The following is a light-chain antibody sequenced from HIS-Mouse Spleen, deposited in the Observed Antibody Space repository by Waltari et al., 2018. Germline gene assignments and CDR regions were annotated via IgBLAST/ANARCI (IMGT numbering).Light chain of an antibody. CDR2: EGS. Sequence: QSALTQPASVSGSPGQSITISCTGTSNDGGSYNLFPWYQQHPGKAPKLMIYEGSKRPSGVSNRFSGSKSGNTASLTISGLQAEDEADYYCCSYAGSSTWVFGGGTKLTVL. CDR3: CSYAGSSTWV. V-gene: IGLV2-23*01. J-gene: IGLJ3*02. CDR1: SNDGGSYNL.